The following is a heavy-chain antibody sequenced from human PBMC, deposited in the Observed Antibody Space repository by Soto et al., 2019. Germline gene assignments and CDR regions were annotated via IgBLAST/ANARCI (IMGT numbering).Heavy chain of an antibody. CDR1: GGSFSGYY. CDR2: INHSGST. D-gene: IGHD5-18*01. J-gene: IGHJ4*02. Sequence: PSETLSLTCAVYGGSFSGYYWRWIRQPPGKGLEWIGEINHSGSTNYNPSLKSRVTISVDTSKNQFSLKLSSVTAADTAVYYCAGGRGYSYGNLDYWGQGTLVTVSS. CDR3: AGGRGYSYGNLDY. V-gene: IGHV4-34*01.